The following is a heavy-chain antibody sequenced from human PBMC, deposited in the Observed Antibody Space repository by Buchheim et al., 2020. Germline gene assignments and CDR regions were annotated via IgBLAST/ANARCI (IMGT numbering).Heavy chain of an antibody. J-gene: IGHJ6*02. V-gene: IGHV4-34*09. CDR2: INHSGST. Sequence: QVQLQESGPGLVKPSQTLSLTCAVYGGSFSGYYWSWIRQPPGKGLEWIGEINHSGSTNYNPSLKSRVTISVDTSKNQFSLKLSSVTAADTAVYYCARGREYSNYVYHYYYGMDVWGQGTT. CDR3: ARGREYSNYVYHYYYGMDV. D-gene: IGHD1-7*01. CDR1: GGSFSGYY.